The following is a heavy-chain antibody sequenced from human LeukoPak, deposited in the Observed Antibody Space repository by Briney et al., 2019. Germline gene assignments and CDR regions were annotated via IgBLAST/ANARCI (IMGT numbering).Heavy chain of an antibody. CDR3: ARGLTYYYGSGSYYLPYYFDY. V-gene: IGHV3-66*01. J-gene: IGHJ4*02. D-gene: IGHD3-10*01. CDR1: GFTVSSNY. Sequence: GGSLRLSCAASGFTVSSNYMSWVRQAPGKGLEWVSVIYSVGSTYYADSVKGRFTISRDNSKNTLYLQMNSLSAEDTAVYYWARGLTYYYGSGSYYLPYYFDYWGQGTLVTVSS. CDR2: IYSVGST.